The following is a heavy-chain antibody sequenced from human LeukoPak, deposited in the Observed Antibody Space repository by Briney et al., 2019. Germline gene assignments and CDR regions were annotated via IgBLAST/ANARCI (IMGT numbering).Heavy chain of an antibody. V-gene: IGHV1-69*05. CDR3: ARVPSSSNYAPNYYYMDV. CDR1: GGTFSSYA. D-gene: IGHD4-11*01. Sequence: GASVKVSCKASGGTFSSYAISWVRQAPGQGLEWMGGIIPIFGTANYAQKFQGRVTITTDESTSTAYMELSSLRSEDTAVYYCARVPSSSNYAPNYYYMDVWGKGTTVTVSS. CDR2: IIPIFGTA. J-gene: IGHJ6*03.